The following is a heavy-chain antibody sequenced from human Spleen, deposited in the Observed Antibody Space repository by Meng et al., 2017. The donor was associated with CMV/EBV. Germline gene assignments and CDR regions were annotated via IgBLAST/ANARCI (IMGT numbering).Heavy chain of an antibody. V-gene: IGHV1-18*01. D-gene: IGHD6-13*01. CDR2: ISAYNGNT. CDR3: ARDRDPSSSWYFYGMDV. CDR1: GYTFTSYG. J-gene: IGHJ6*02. Sequence: ASVKVSCKASGYTFTSYGISWVRQAPGQGREWMGWISAYNGNTNYAQKLQGRVTMTTDTSTSTAYMELRSLRSDDTAVYYCARDRDPSSSWYFYGMDVWGQGTTVTVSS.